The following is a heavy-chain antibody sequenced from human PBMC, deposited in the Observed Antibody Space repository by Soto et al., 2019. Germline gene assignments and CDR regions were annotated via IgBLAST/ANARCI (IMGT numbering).Heavy chain of an antibody. CDR3: ARSYDFWSGYYLTDYYYYYGMDV. J-gene: IGHJ6*02. D-gene: IGHD3-3*01. Sequence: SVKVSCKASGGTFSSYAISWVRQAPGQGLEWMGGIIPIFGTANYAQKFQGRVTITADESTSTAYMELSSLRSEDTAVYYCARSYDFWSGYYLTDYYYYYGMDVWGQGTTVTVSS. V-gene: IGHV1-69*13. CDR1: GGTFSSYA. CDR2: IIPIFGTA.